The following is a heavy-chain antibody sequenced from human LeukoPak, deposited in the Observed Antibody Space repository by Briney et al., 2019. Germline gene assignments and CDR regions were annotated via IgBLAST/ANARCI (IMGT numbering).Heavy chain of an antibody. Sequence: GGSLRLSCVASGFTFSNYAMTWVRQAPGKGLEWVSAISGSGDSTFNADSVKGRFTISRDNSKNTLYLQMNSLRAEDTALYYCATSTVAKYDYWGQGTLVAVSS. J-gene: IGHJ4*02. V-gene: IGHV3-23*01. CDR1: GFTFSNYA. CDR3: ATSTVAKYDY. CDR2: ISGSGDST. D-gene: IGHD4-11*01.